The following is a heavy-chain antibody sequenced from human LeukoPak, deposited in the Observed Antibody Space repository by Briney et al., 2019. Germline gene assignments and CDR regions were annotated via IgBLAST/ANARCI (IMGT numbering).Heavy chain of an antibody. CDR1: GFTFSRSW. J-gene: IGHJ4*02. V-gene: IGHV3-7*01. CDR2: IKEDGSQT. CDR3: AKSLDY. Sequence: GGSLRLSCVASGFTFSRSWMDWVRQAPGKGLEWVANIKEDGSQTYYVDSAKGRFTISRDNAKNSLYLQMDSLRVEDTAIYYCAKSLDYWGRGTLVTVS.